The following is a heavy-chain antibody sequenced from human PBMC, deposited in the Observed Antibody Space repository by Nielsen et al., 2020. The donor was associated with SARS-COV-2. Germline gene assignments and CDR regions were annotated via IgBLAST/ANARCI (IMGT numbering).Heavy chain of an antibody. D-gene: IGHD4-17*01. J-gene: IGHJ4*02. CDR2: ISSGGGVAT. V-gene: IGHV3-23*01. CDR1: GFTFSGYA. Sequence: GESLKISCVASGFTFSGYAMTWVRQAPGKGLEWVSYISSGGGVATYYADSVKGRFTIARDNSKNTVFLHLNSLTAEDTALYYCAKAASTVTTHAAGFWGQGTLVTVSS. CDR3: AKAASTVTTHAAGF.